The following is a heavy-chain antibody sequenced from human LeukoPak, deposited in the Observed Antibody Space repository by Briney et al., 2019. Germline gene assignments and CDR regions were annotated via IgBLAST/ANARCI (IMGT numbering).Heavy chain of an antibody. CDR1: GYTFTSNG. V-gene: IGHV1-18*01. CDR2: ISAYNGNT. Sequence: ASVKVSCKASGYTFTSNGISWVRKAPGQGLEWMGWISAYNGNTNYAQKLQGRVTMTTDTSTSTAYMELRSLRSDDTAVYYRARVCYDSSGYYCFDYWGQGTLVTVSS. D-gene: IGHD3-22*01. J-gene: IGHJ4*02. CDR3: ARVCYDSSGYYCFDY.